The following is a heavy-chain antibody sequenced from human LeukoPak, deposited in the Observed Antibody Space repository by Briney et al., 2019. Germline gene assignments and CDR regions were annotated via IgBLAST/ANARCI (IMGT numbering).Heavy chain of an antibody. Sequence: GGSLRLSCAASGFTFSSYAMSWVRQAPGKGLEWVSAISGSGGSTYYADSVKGRFTISRDNSKNTLYLQMNSLRAEDTAVYHCAKGDFYTAMVSTQFDYWGQGTLVTVSS. CDR2: ISGSGGST. CDR3: AKGDFYTAMVSTQFDY. CDR1: GFTFSSYA. V-gene: IGHV3-23*01. D-gene: IGHD5-18*01. J-gene: IGHJ4*02.